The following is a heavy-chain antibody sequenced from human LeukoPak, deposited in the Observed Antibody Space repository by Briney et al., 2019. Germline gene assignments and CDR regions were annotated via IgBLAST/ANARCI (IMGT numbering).Heavy chain of an antibody. D-gene: IGHD6-13*01. J-gene: IGHJ6*02. CDR3: ARDRQQLNYGMDV. Sequence: GGSLRLSCAASGFTVSSNYMSWVRQAPGKGLEWVSVIYSGGSTYYADSVKGRFTISRDNSKNTLYLQMNSLRAEDTAVYYCARDRQQLNYGMDVWGQGTTVTVSS. CDR1: GFTVSSNY. V-gene: IGHV3-66*01. CDR2: IYSGGST.